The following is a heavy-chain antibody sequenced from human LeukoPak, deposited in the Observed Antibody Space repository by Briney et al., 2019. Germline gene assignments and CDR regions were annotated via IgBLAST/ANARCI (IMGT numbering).Heavy chain of an antibody. V-gene: IGHV3-11*03. CDR3: AAGTAADF. CDR1: GIPFSDYY. CDR2: ISGSSSYT. Sequence: KPGGSLRLSCVVSGIPFSDYYMNWVRQAPGKGLEWISYISGSSSYTDYADSVKGRFTISRDNAKRALYLHLNSLRREDTAVYYCAAGTAADFWGQGTLVTVSS. J-gene: IGHJ4*02. D-gene: IGHD6-13*01.